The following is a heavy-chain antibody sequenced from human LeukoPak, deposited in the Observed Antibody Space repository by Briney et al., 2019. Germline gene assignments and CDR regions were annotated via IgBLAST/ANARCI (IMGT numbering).Heavy chain of an antibody. D-gene: IGHD6-13*01. CDR1: GYTFTSYD. Sequence: GASVKVSCKASGYTFTSYDINWVRQATGQGLEWMGWMNPNSGNTGYAQKFQGSVTMTRNTSISTAYMELSSLRSEDTAVYYCASSSGFLEQQRSAFRRYYYYYYYMDVWGKGTTVTISS. J-gene: IGHJ6*03. V-gene: IGHV1-8*01. CDR2: MNPNSGNT. CDR3: ASSSGFLEQQRSAFRRYYYYYYYMDV.